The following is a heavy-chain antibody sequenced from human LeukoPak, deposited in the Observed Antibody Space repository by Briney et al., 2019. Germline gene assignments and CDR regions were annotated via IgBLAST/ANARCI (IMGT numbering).Heavy chain of an antibody. J-gene: IGHJ4*02. CDR3: ARAVAGTSFELDY. V-gene: IGHV4-34*01. CDR1: GGSLSGYY. D-gene: IGHD6-19*01. CDR2: INHSGST. Sequence: SETLSLTCAVYGGSLSGYYWSWIRQPPGKGLEWIGEINHSGSTNYNPSLKSRVTISVDTSKNQFSLKLSSVTAADTAVYYCARAVAGTSFELDYWGQGTLVTVSS.